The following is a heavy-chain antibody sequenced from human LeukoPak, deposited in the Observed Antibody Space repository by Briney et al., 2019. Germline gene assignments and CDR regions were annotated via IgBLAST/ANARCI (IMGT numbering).Heavy chain of an antibody. V-gene: IGHV3-23*01. CDR1: GFTFSSYA. Sequence: GGSLRLSCAASGFTFSSYAMSWVRQAPGKGLEWVSSISGSGGSTYYADSVKGRFTISRDNSKNTLYLQMNSLRAEDTAVYYCAKSWWELRGGWFDPWGQGTLVTVSP. CDR3: AKSWWELRGGWFDP. CDR2: ISGSGGST. D-gene: IGHD1-26*01. J-gene: IGHJ5*02.